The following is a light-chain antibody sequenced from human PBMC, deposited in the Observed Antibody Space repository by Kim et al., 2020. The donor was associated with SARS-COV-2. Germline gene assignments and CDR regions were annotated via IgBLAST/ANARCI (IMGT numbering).Light chain of an antibody. V-gene: IGLV2-14*03. CDR3: SSYTSSSTLDV. Sequence: QSIPISCTGTSSDVGGYNYVSWYQQHPGKAPKLMIYDVSNRPSGVSNRFSGSKSGNTASLTISGLQAEDEADYYCSSYTSSSTLDVFGTGTKVTVL. CDR2: DVS. J-gene: IGLJ1*01. CDR1: SSDVGGYNY.